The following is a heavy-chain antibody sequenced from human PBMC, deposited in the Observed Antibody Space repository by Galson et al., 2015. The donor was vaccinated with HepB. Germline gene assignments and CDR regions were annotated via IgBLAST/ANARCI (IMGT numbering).Heavy chain of an antibody. CDR1: GFTFSTYG. D-gene: IGHD5-18*01. J-gene: IGHJ4*02. Sequence: SLRLSCAASGFTFSTYGMHWVRQAPGKGLEWVAFISYDENIKSSTDSVKGRFTFSRDNSKNTLYLQMNSLRPEDTAVYFCAKDAGAFSTYGYNYFNYWGQGTLVTVSS. V-gene: IGHV3-30*18. CDR3: AKDAGAFSTYGYNYFNY. CDR2: ISYDENIK.